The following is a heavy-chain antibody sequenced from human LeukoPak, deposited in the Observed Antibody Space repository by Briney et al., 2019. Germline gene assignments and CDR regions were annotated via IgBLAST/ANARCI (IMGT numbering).Heavy chain of an antibody. V-gene: IGHV4-59*01. J-gene: IGHJ3*02. D-gene: IGHD2-15*01. CDR3: ARYHQGFEGVVVAAAFDI. Sequence: SETLSLTCTVSGGSISSYYWSWIRQPPGKGLEWIGYIYYSGSTNYNPSLKSRVTISVDTSKNQFSLKLSSVTAADTAVYYCARYHQGFEGVVVAAAFDIWGQGTMVTVSS. CDR2: IYYSGST. CDR1: GGSISSYY.